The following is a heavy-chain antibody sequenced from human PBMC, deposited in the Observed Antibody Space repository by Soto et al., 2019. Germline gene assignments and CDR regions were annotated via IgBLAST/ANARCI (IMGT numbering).Heavy chain of an antibody. J-gene: IGHJ5*02. Sequence: NPSDTLSLTCTVSGGSISISSYYWGWILHPPGKGLEWIGSIYYSGSTYYNPSLKSRVTISVDTSKNQFSLKLSSVTAADTAVYYCARHKDIVVVPAAITNWFDPWGQGTLVTVSS. CDR3: ARHKDIVVVPAAITNWFDP. CDR2: IYYSGST. CDR1: GGSISISSYY. V-gene: IGHV4-39*01. D-gene: IGHD2-2*01.